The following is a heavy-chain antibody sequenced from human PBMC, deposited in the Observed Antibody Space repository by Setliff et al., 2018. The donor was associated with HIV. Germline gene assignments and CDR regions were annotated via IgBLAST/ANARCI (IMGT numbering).Heavy chain of an antibody. D-gene: IGHD3-10*01. CDR3: AHSVGSGSYYNPDAFDI. CDR1: GYSISTAYY. J-gene: IGHJ3*02. Sequence: TLSLTCAVSGYSISTAYYWAWIRQPPGKGLEWLALIYWNDDKRYRPSLESRLTITKDISKNQVVLTMTNMDPVDTAIYYCAHSVGSGSYYNPDAFDIWGQGTMVTVSS. V-gene: IGHV2-5*01. CDR2: IYWNDDK.